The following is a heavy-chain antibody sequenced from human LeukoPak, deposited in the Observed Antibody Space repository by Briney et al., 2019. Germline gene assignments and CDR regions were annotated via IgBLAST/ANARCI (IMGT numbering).Heavy chain of an antibody. V-gene: IGHV3-9*03. J-gene: IGHJ4*02. CDR2: ISWNSGSI. D-gene: IGHD3-16*01. CDR3: AKAPRGPVSENYFDY. Sequence: GGSLRLSCAASGFTFDDYAMHWVRQAPGKGLEWVPGISWNSGSIGYADSVKGRFTISRDNAKNSLYLQMNSLRAEDMALYYCAKAPRGPVSENYFDYWGQGTLVTVSS. CDR1: GFTFDDYA.